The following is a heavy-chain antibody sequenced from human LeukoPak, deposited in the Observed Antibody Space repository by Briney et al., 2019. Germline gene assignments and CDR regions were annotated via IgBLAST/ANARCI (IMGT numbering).Heavy chain of an antibody. V-gene: IGHV4-39*07. CDR3: ARAAMVRGVIREYFDY. J-gene: IGHJ4*02. D-gene: IGHD3-10*01. CDR1: GGSISSSSYY. CDR2: IYYSGST. Sequence: PSETLSLTCTVSGGSISSSSYYWGWIRQPPGKGLEWIGSIYYSGSTYYNPSLKSRVTMSVDTSKNQFSLKLTSVTAADTAVYYCARAAMVRGVIREYFDYWGQGTLVTVSS.